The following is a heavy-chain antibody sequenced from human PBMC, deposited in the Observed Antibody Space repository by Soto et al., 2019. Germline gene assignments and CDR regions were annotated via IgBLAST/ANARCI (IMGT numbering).Heavy chain of an antibody. J-gene: IGHJ5*02. CDR1: GGTFTNYV. CDR2: LIPIFGAA. CDR3: ARGRSSPNFDP. D-gene: IGHD6-6*01. Sequence: QVQLVQSGAEVRKPGSSVKVSCKISGGTFTNYVISWLRQAPGQGLEWMGGLIPIFGAANLAQKFQGRVTITADESTSTVNMELSSLTSDDTAVDYGARGRSSPNFDPWGQGTLVPVSS. V-gene: IGHV1-69*01.